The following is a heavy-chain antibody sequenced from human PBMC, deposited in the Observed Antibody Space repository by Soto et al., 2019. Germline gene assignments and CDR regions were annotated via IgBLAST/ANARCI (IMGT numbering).Heavy chain of an antibody. D-gene: IGHD3-3*01. CDR2: IIPIFGAA. V-gene: IGHV1-69*01. CDR1: GFSVSSYA. CDR3: ARGGAREDDFWSGYYRYYYGMDV. J-gene: IGHJ6*02. Sequence: PGGSLRLSCVATGFSVSSYAISWVRQAPGQGLEWMGGIIPIFGAANYAQKFQGRVTITADESTSTAYMELSSLRSEDTAVYYCARGGAREDDFWSGYYRYYYGMDVWGQGTTVTVSS.